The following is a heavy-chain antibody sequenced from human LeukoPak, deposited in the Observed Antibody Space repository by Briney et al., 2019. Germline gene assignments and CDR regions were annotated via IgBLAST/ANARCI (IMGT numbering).Heavy chain of an antibody. CDR3: ARPRGYSYGL. J-gene: IGHJ4*02. Sequence: PSGTLSLTCAVSGGSISSNNWWSWVRQPPGKGLEWIGEVYHSGSTNYNPSLKSRVTISVDTSKNQFSLKLSSVTAADTAVYYCARPRGYSYGLWGQGTLVTVSS. CDR1: GGSISSNNW. V-gene: IGHV4-4*02. CDR2: VYHSGST. D-gene: IGHD5-18*01.